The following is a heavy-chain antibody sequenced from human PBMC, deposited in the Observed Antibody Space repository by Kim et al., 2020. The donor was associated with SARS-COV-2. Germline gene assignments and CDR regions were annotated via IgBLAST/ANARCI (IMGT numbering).Heavy chain of an antibody. CDR2: SIT. CDR3: TRSSAGSFI. J-gene: IGHJ4*02. Sequence: SITNYADCVKGRFTISRDNAKNTLYLQLNSLRAEDTAVYYCTRSSAGSFIWGQGTLVTVSS. V-gene: IGHV3-74*01.